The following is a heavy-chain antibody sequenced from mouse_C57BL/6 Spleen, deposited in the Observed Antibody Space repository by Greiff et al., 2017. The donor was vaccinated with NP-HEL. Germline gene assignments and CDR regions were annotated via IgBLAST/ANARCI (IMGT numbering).Heavy chain of an antibody. CDR1: GYAFSSSW. J-gene: IGHJ4*01. D-gene: IGHD1-2*01. V-gene: IGHV1-82*01. Sequence: VQLQQSGPELVKPGASVKISCKASGYAFSSSWMNWVKQRPGKGLEWIGRIYPGDGDTNYNGKFKGKATLTADKSSSTAYMQLSSLTSEDSAVYFCASPLGDFWGQGTSVTVSS. CDR3: ASPLGDF. CDR2: IYPGDGDT.